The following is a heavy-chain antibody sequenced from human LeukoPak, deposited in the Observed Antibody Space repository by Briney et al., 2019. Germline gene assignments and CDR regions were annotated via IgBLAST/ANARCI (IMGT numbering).Heavy chain of an antibody. CDR2: IYPGDSDT. Sequence: PGESLKISCKGSGYSFTSYWIGWVRQMPGKGLEWMWIIYPGDSDTRYSPPFQGQVTISADKSISTAYPQWSSLKASDTAMYYCARHDGVTHYYMDVWGKGTTVTVSS. J-gene: IGHJ6*03. D-gene: IGHD4-17*01. V-gene: IGHV5-51*01. CDR3: ARHDGVTHYYMDV. CDR1: GYSFTSYW.